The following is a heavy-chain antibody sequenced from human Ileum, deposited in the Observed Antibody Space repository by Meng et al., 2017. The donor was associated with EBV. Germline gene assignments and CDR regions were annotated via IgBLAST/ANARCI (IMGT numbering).Heavy chain of an antibody. CDR2: IDQSGYT. J-gene: IGHJ5*02. Sequence: QVRLQQLGTGLLKPSETLSLTCAIYGGSFNDYSWPWLRQPPGKGLEWIGEIDQSGYTKFNPSLSSRATISRDTSNNQFSLRLNSVTAADTALYYCARYGRCNGNSFYCFDPWGQGTLVTVSS. D-gene: IGHD4-23*01. CDR3: ARYGRCNGNSFYCFDP. CDR1: GGSFNDYS. V-gene: IGHV4-34*01.